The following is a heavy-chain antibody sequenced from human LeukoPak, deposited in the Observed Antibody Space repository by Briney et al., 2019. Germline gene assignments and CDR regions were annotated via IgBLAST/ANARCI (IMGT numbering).Heavy chain of an antibody. Sequence: GALRLSCSTSGFNLRCYWVRWGRPAPGEGLGVGANIKQGGSEKYYVDSVKGRFTISRDNAKNSLYLQMNSLRAEDTAVYYCAREFPYYYDSSGYLYYFDYWGQGTLVTVSS. CDR3: AREFPYYYDSSGYLYYFDY. CDR2: IKQGGSEK. V-gene: IGHV3-7*01. J-gene: IGHJ4*02. CDR1: GFNLRCYW. D-gene: IGHD3-22*01.